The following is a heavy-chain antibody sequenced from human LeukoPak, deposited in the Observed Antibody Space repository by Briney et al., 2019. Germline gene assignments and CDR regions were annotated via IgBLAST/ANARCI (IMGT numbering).Heavy chain of an antibody. CDR3: ARMMNLGAMAGTGSAFDI. Sequence: ASVKVSCKASGYTFTGYYMHWVRQAPGQGLEWMGWINPNSGGTNYAQKFQGRVTMTRDMSTSTVYMELSSLRSEDTAVYYCARMMNLGAMAGTGSAFDIWGQGTMVTVSS. D-gene: IGHD6-19*01. J-gene: IGHJ3*02. CDR1: GYTFTGYY. V-gene: IGHV1-2*02. CDR2: INPNSGGT.